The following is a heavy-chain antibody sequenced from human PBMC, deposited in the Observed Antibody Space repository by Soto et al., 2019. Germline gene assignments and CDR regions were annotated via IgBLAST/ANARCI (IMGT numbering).Heavy chain of an antibody. J-gene: IGHJ4*02. D-gene: IGHD3-22*01. Sequence: SVKVSCKASGGTFSSYAISWVRQAPGQGLEWMGGIIPIFGTANYAQKFQGRVTITADESTSTAYMELSSLRSEDTAVYYCASSDDSSGYYDIADYWGQGTLVTVSS. V-gene: IGHV1-69*13. CDR2: IIPIFGTA. CDR1: GGTFSSYA. CDR3: ASSDDSSGYYDIADY.